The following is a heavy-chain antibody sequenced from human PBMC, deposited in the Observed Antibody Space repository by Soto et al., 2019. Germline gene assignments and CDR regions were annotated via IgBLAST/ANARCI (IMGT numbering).Heavy chain of an antibody. D-gene: IGHD6-19*01. CDR3: ARYLRGSGRYFCEY. V-gene: IGHV3-7*03. CDR2: INQDGGGT. Sequence: GGSLRLSCVASGFTFISSFMGWVRQAPGKGLEWVANINQDGGGTYYVDSVEGRFTISRDNAKDSLYLQMNSLRGEDTAVYYSARYLRGSGRYFCEYWGQGTRVTVSS. CDR1: GFTFISSF. J-gene: IGHJ4*02.